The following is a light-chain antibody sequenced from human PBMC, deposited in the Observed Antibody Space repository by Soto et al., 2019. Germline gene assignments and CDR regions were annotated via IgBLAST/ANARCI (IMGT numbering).Light chain of an antibody. V-gene: IGKV3-15*01. CDR1: QSVSSN. CDR3: QQYNNWPPVT. J-gene: IGKJ1*01. Sequence: EIVMTQSPATLSVSPGERATLSCRAGQSVSSNLAWYQQKPSQAPRLLIYGASTRATGIPARFSGSGSGTEFTLTISSLQSEDFAVYYCQQYNNWPPVTFGQGTKVDVK. CDR2: GAS.